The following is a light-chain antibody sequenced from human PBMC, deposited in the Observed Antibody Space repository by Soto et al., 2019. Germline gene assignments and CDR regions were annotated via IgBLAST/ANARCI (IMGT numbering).Light chain of an antibody. CDR1: QRVSSNN. V-gene: IGKV3-20*01. Sequence: EIVLTQSPGTLSLSPGDTATLSCRASQRVSSNNLAWYHQKPGQTPRLLIYGASSRATGIPDRFSGSGSGTDFTLTIRRLEPEDFAVYYCQQYDNSITFGQGTRLEIE. J-gene: IGKJ5*01. CDR2: GAS. CDR3: QQYDNSIT.